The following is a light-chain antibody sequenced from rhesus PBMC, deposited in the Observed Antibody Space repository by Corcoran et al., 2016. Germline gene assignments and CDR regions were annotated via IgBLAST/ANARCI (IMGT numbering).Light chain of an antibody. CDR3: CSYAGSKSYYI. CDR1: SSNIGGYNY. CDR2: EVS. Sequence: QTALTQPRSVSGSPGQSVTISCTGTSSNIGGYNYVSWYQHHPGTAPKLMTYEVSRRPSGVSDRFSGSKSGSTASLTISGLQAEDEADYYCCSYAGSKSYYIVGAGTRLTVL. V-gene: IGLV2-32*02. J-gene: IGLJ1*01.